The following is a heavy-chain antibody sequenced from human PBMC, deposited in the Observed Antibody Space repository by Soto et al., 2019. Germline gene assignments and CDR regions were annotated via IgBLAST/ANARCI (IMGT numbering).Heavy chain of an antibody. V-gene: IGHV1-8*02. CDR2: MNPNSGET. CDR3: AAPKKVGYSGYVGYYYYGMDV. CDR1: GYTFSDFD. D-gene: IGHD5-12*01. Sequence: VSSVKVSCKTSGYTFSDFDINWVRQATGQGLEWIGWMNPNSGETGYAQKFQGRVTMTRSVSLTTAYLELSSLRSEDTAVYYCAAPKKVGYSGYVGYYYYGMDVWGQGTTVTVSS. J-gene: IGHJ6*02.